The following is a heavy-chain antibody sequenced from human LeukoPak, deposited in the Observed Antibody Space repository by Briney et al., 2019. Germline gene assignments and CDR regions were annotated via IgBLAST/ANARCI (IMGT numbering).Heavy chain of an antibody. J-gene: IGHJ4*02. V-gene: IGHV3-30*02. CDR1: GFSFSSYG. CDR2: IRYDGSNK. D-gene: IGHD3-10*02. Sequence: GGSLRLSCAASGFSFSSYGMHWVRQAPGKGLEWVAFIRYDGSNKYYADSVKGRFTISRDNSKNTLYLQMNSLRAEDTAVYYCARGTMFPYYFDYWGQGTLVTVSS. CDR3: ARGTMFPYYFDY.